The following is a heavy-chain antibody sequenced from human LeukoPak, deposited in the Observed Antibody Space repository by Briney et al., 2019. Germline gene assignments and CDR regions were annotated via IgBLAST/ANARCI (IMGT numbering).Heavy chain of an antibody. CDR2: IYYSGST. D-gene: IGHD3-22*01. CDR1: GGSISSYY. J-gene: IGHJ4*02. Sequence: SETLSLTCTVSGGSISSYYWSWIRQPPGKGLEWIGYIYYSGSTNYNPSLKSRVTLLVDTSKNQLSLKLSSVTAADTAMYYCVRTTYYYDSSGYYYYYFDFWGQGTLVTVSS. V-gene: IGHV4-59*01. CDR3: VRTTYYYDSSGYYYYYFDF.